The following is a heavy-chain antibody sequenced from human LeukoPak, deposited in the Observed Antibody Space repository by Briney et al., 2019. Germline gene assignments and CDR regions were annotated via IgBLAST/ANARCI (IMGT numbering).Heavy chain of an antibody. CDR1: GYTFTGYY. CDR2: INPNRGGT. V-gene: IGHV1-2*02. Sequence: ASVKVSCKASGYTFTGYYMHWVRQAPGQGLEWMGWINPNRGGTNYAQKFQGRFTMTRDTSISTAYMELSRLRSDDTAVYYCARAKRLGYCSSTSCYALTFDYWGQGTLVTVSS. D-gene: IGHD2-2*01. CDR3: ARAKRLGYCSSTSCYALTFDY. J-gene: IGHJ4*02.